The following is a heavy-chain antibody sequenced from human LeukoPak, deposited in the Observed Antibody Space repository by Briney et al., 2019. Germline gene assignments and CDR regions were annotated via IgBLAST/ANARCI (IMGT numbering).Heavy chain of an antibody. Sequence: ASVKVSCKASGYTFTGYYMHWVRQAPGQGLEWMGWINPNSGGTNYAQKFQGRVTMTRDTSISTAYMELSRLRSDDTAVYYCARLHYYGSGISPWFDPWGQGTLVTVSS. D-gene: IGHD3-10*01. V-gene: IGHV1-2*02. J-gene: IGHJ5*02. CDR1: GYTFTGYY. CDR2: INPNSGGT. CDR3: ARLHYYGSGISPWFDP.